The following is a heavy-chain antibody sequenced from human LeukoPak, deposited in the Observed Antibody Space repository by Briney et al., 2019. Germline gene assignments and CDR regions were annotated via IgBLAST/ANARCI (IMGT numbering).Heavy chain of an antibody. CDR2: ISATGGAT. D-gene: IGHD3-3*01. CDR1: KFTFSTYA. Sequence: PGGSLRLSCSASKFTFSTYAMHWVRQAPGKGLECVSSISATGGATYYADSVKGRFTISRDNSKNTLYLQMSSLRTDDTAVYYCAKGSLTIFGPNAVWGQGTTATVSS. CDR3: AKGSLTIFGPNAV. V-gene: IGHV3-64D*06. J-gene: IGHJ6*02.